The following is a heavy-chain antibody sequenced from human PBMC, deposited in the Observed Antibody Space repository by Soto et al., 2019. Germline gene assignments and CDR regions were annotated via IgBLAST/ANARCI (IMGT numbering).Heavy chain of an antibody. Sequence: QVQLVQSGAEVKKPGSSVKVSCKASGGTFSSYTISWVRQAPGQGLEWMGRIIPILGIANYAQKFQCRVTITADKSTSTAYMELSSLRSEDTAVYYCATEPSYSGQWPPHYWGQGTLVTVSS. CDR1: GGTFSSYT. J-gene: IGHJ4*02. V-gene: IGHV1-69*02. D-gene: IGHD6-19*01. CDR2: IIPILGIA. CDR3: ATEPSYSGQWPPHY.